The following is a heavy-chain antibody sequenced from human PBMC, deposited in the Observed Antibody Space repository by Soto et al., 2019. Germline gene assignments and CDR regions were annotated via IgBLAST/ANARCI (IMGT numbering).Heavy chain of an antibody. CDR2: LYQGLSI. J-gene: IGHJ4*02. D-gene: IGHD3-16*01. V-gene: IGHV4-61*08. CDR3: ARHGGYYFDY. Sequence: KTSETLSLTCTVSGGSISSGDYYWSWIRQPPGKGLEWIGELYQGLSIIYNPSLESRVTISGDSSKNQFSLKLRSVTAADTAVYYCARHGGYYFDYWGQGTLVTVSS. CDR1: GGSISSGDYY.